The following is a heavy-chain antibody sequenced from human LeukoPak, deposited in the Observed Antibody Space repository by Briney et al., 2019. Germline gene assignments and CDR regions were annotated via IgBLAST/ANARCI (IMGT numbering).Heavy chain of an antibody. J-gene: IGHJ4*02. CDR2: MSSSGNTI. CDR3: ARDLRWYYFDY. D-gene: IGHD4-23*01. V-gene: IGHV3-11*04. Sequence: GGSLRLSCTASGLSFSDYYMNWIRQAPGKGLEWVSYMSSSGNTIYYADSVKGRFTISRDNAKNSLYLQMNSLRAEDTAVYYCARDLRWYYFDYWGQGTLVTVSS. CDR1: GLSFSDYY.